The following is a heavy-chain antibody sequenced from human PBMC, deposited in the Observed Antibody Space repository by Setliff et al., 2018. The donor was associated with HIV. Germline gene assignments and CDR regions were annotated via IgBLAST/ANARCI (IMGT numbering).Heavy chain of an antibody. J-gene: IGHJ4*02. CDR3: ARLVIPAATTDY. CDR2: IFYSGST. CDR1: GGSISRSRNY. D-gene: IGHD2-2*01. Sequence: PSETLSLTCTVSGGSISRSRNYWGWIRQPPGKGLEWIGSIFYSGSTYYNPSLKSRPTISVDTSKNQFSLKLNSVTAADTAVYYCARLVIPAATTDYWGQGTLVTVSS. V-gene: IGHV4-39*01.